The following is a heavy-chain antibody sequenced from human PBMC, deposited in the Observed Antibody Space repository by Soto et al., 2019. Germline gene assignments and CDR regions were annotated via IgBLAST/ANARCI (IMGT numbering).Heavy chain of an antibody. Sequence: SXKVSFKASGYTXTSYDIDLVRQATGQGLEWIGWMNPNSCNTCYAQKLQVIFTMTSNTSIITAYMELIILKSEYTSVYYFARGVRGVINGMDVWGQGTTGTVSS. CDR2: MNPNSCNT. V-gene: IGHV1-8*01. CDR3: ARGVRGVINGMDV. CDR1: GYTXTSYD. J-gene: IGHJ6*02. D-gene: IGHD3-10*01.